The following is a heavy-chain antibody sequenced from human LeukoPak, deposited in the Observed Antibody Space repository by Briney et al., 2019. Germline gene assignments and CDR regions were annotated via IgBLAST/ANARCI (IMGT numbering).Heavy chain of an antibody. CDR2: IYYSGGT. Sequence: SQTLFLTCTASSGFISCGFYYWSWIPGHPGKGLEWIWYIYYSGGTYYNPSLKSRVSISVDTSKNQLSLKLSSVTAADTAVYFCARGGSGSGSYYAESFDYWGQGTLVTVSS. V-gene: IGHV4-31*03. CDR3: ARGGSGSGSYYAESFDY. J-gene: IGHJ4*02. CDR1: SGFISCGFYY. D-gene: IGHD3-10*01.